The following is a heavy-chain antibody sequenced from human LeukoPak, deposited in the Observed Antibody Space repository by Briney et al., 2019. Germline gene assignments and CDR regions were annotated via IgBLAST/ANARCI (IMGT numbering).Heavy chain of an antibody. Sequence: GGSLRLSCAVSGFTVSNYYMSWVRQAPGEGLEWVSVIYSCGTTYHADSVKGRFTTSRDISKNTLYLQMNSLRAEDTAVYYCAIRIPSYSGMDVWGQGTTVSVSS. J-gene: IGHJ6*02. CDR2: IYSCGTT. D-gene: IGHD2-15*01. CDR1: GFTVSNYY. V-gene: IGHV3-66*01. CDR3: AIRIPSYSGMDV.